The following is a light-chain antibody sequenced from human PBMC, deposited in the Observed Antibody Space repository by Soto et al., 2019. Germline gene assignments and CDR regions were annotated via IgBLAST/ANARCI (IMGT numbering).Light chain of an antibody. J-gene: IGLJ2*01. Sequence: QLVLTQPPSASETPGQRVTISCSGSSSNIGSNTVNWYQQLPGTAPKLLIYSNNQRPSGVPDRFSGSKSGTSASLAISGLQSEDEADYYCAAWDDSLNGVVFGGGTKLTVL. CDR1: SSNIGSNT. CDR2: SNN. V-gene: IGLV1-44*01. CDR3: AAWDDSLNGVV.